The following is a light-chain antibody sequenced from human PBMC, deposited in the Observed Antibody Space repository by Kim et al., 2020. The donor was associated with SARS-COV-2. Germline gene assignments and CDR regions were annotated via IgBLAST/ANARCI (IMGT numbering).Light chain of an antibody. CDR1: GSNIGSIY. Sequence: GQRVTISCAGRGSNIGSIYVYWYQQLPGAAPKLLCYSNNQRPSGVPARFSGSKSDTSASLAISGLRSEDEADYYCAAWDDSLSGPVFGGETQLTVL. CDR2: SNN. V-gene: IGLV1-47*02. CDR3: AAWDDSLSGPV. J-gene: IGLJ2*01.